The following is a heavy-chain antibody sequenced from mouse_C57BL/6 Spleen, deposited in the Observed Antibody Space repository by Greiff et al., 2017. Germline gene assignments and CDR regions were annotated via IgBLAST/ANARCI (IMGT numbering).Heavy chain of an antibody. CDR3: TTGLITTVVEGWYFDV. J-gene: IGHJ1*03. V-gene: IGHV14-1*01. CDR2: IDPEDGDT. CDR1: GFNIKDYY. D-gene: IGHD1-1*01. Sequence: EVQLQQSGAELVRPGASVKLSCTASGFNIKDYYMHWVKQRPEQGLEWIGRIDPEDGDTEYAPKFQGKATMTADTSSNTAYLQLSSLTSEDTAVYYCTTGLITTVVEGWYFDVWGTGTTVTVSS.